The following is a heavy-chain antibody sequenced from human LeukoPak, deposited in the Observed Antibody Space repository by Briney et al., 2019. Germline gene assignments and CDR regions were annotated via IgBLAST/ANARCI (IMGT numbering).Heavy chain of an antibody. Sequence: GGSLRLSCAASGFTFSSYAMSWVRQAPGKGLEWVSAISGSGGSTYYADSVKGRFTISRDNSKTTLYLQMNSLRAEDTAVYYCAKSVGLDCSSTSCYDAPGAFDIWGQGTMVTVSS. D-gene: IGHD2-2*01. CDR2: ISGSGGST. CDR1: GFTFSSYA. CDR3: AKSVGLDCSSTSCYDAPGAFDI. J-gene: IGHJ3*02. V-gene: IGHV3-23*01.